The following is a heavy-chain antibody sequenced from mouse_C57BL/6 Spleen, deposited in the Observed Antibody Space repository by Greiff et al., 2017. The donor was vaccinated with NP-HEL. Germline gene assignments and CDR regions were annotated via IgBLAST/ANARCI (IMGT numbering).Heavy chain of an antibody. Sequence: VKLMEAGAELVKPGASVKISCKASCYAFKSYWMNWVKQRPGKGLEWIGKIYPCSGGTNYNGKFKGKATLTADKSSSTAYMQLSSLTSEDSAVYFCAKGAAQGYFDYWGQGTTLTVSS. CDR2: IYPCSGGT. V-gene: IGHV1-80*01. CDR1: CYAFKSYW. CDR3: AKGAAQGYFDY. D-gene: IGHD3-2*02. J-gene: IGHJ2*01.